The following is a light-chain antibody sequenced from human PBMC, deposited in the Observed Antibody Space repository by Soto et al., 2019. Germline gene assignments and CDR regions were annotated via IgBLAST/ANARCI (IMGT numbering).Light chain of an antibody. V-gene: IGKV1-9*01. CDR2: GAS. J-gene: IGKJ1*01. Sequence: DIQLTQSPSFLSASVGDRVTITCRASQGISSYLAWYQQRPGKAPKLLMYGASTLQSGVPSRFSGSASGTTFTLTINNLQPEDFATDYCQHLNNFPRTFGQGTKVE. CDR3: QHLNNFPRT. CDR1: QGISSY.